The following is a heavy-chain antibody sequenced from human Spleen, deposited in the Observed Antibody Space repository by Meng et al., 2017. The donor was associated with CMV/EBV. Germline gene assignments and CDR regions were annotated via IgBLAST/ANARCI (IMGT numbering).Heavy chain of an antibody. CDR1: SYW. D-gene: IGHD4-11*01. CDR2: IYPGDSDT. V-gene: IGHV5-51*01. CDR3: ARRSNTLNDYTYYWGGFEDY. Sequence: SYWIGWVGQMHGKGLEWMGIIYPGDSDTRYSPSFQGQVTSSADKSISTAYLQWSSVKASDTAMYYCARRSNTLNDYTYYWGGFEDYWGQGTLVTVSS. J-gene: IGHJ4*02.